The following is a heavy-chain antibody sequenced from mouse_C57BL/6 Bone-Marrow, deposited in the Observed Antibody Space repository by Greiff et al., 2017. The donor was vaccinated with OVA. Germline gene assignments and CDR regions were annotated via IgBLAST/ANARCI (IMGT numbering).Heavy chain of an antibody. V-gene: IGHV1-77*01. Sequence: QVHVKQSGAELVKPGASVKISCKASGYTFTDYYINWVKQRPGQGLGWVGKIGPGSGSTYSNEKFKGKGTLTADKSSSTAYMQLRRLTSEDSAVYFCGRSTGPYYFDYWGQGTTLTVSS. D-gene: IGHD4-1*02. CDR1: GYTFTDYY. CDR3: GRSTGPYYFDY. J-gene: IGHJ2*01. CDR2: IGPGSGST.